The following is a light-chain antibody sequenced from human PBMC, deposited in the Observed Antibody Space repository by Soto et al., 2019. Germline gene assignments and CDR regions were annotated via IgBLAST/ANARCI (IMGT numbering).Light chain of an antibody. CDR2: GAS. CDR1: QSISSN. J-gene: IGKJ5*01. V-gene: IGKV3-20*01. CDR3: QQYGSSPIT. Sequence: EIVLTQSPATLSLSPGERATLSCRVSQSISSNLAWYQQKPGQAPRLLIYGASSRATGIPDRFSGSGSGTDFTLTISRLEPEDFAVYYCQQYGSSPITFGQGTRLEIK.